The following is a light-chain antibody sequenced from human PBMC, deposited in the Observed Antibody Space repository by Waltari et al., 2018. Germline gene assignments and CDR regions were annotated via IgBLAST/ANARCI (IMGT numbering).Light chain of an antibody. CDR3: QQSYSHTRT. J-gene: IGKJ1*01. CDR2: AAS. V-gene: IGKV1-39*01. CDR1: QSISSY. Sequence: DIHMTQSPSSLSTSVGDRVTITCRASQSISSYLNWYQQKPGKAPKLLIYAASSLQSGVPSRFSGSGYGRDFTLIISSLQPEDFATYYCQQSYSHTRTFGQGTKVEIK.